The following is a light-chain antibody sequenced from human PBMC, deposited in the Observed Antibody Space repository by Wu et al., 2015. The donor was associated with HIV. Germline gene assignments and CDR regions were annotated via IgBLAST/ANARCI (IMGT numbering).Light chain of an antibody. CDR3: QQYNKRPYT. V-gene: IGKV3-15*01. Sequence: EIVMTQSPATLSVSPGERATLSCRASQSVSSNLAWYQQKPGQAPRLLIYGASTRATGIPARFSGSGSGTEFTLTISSMQSEDFAVYYCQQYNKRPYTFGQGTKLEIK. CDR2: GAS. CDR1: QSVSSN. J-gene: IGKJ2*01.